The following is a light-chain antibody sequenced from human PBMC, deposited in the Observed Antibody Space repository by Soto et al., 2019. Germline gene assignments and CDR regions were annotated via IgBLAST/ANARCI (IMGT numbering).Light chain of an antibody. J-gene: IGKJ1*01. V-gene: IGKV1-5*01. CDR3: QQYHTYSGT. Sequence: DIQMTQSPFIVSASVGDRVTITCRASQIINNWLVWYQQKPGKAPKLLIYDASRLESGVPSRFSGGGSGTEFTLTISSLQPDDSATYFCQQYHTYSGTFGQGTKV. CDR1: QIINNW. CDR2: DAS.